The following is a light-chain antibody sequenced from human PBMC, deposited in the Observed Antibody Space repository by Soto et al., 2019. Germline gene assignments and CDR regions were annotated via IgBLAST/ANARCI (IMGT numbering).Light chain of an antibody. V-gene: IGKV3-20*01. CDR2: AAA. CDR1: QTITT. Sequence: EIVLTQSPGTLSLSPGERATLSCRASQTITTLAWYQQKPVQAPRLLIYAAASRATGIPDRFSGGGSGTDFTLTISRLEPEDFAVYYCQQCGSSPWTLGQGTKVDI. J-gene: IGKJ1*01. CDR3: QQCGSSPWT.